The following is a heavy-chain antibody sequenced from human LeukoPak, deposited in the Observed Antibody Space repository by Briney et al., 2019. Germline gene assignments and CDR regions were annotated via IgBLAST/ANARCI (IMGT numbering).Heavy chain of an antibody. CDR1: GHTFTSYD. V-gene: IGHV1-8*02. CDR3: ARDPSDILTGYNWFDP. Sequence: ASVKVSCKASGHTFTSYDINWVRQATGQGLEWMGWMNPNSGNTAYAQKFQGRVTMTRNTSISTAYMELNSLRAEDTAVYYCARDPSDILTGYNWFDPWGQGTLVTVSS. D-gene: IGHD3-9*01. J-gene: IGHJ5*02. CDR2: MNPNSGNT.